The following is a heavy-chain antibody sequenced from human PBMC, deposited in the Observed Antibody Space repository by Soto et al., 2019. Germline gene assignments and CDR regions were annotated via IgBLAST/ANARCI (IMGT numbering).Heavy chain of an antibody. V-gene: IGHV5-10-1*01. CDR1: GYSFTSYW. Sequence: LGESLKISCKGSGYSFTSYWISWVRQMPGKGLEWMGRIDPSDSYTNYSPSFQGHVTISADKSISTAYLQWSSLKASDTAMYYCARARTYYDILTGYSLPGYYYGMDVWGQGTTVTVSS. CDR3: ARARTYYDILTGYSLPGYYYGMDV. CDR2: IDPSDSYT. J-gene: IGHJ6*02. D-gene: IGHD3-9*01.